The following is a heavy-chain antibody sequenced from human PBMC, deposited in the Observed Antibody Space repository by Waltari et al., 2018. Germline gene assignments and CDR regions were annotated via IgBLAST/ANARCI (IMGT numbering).Heavy chain of an antibody. D-gene: IGHD1-26*01. J-gene: IGHJ4*02. CDR2: FDPEDGET. Sequence: QVQLVQSGAEVKKPGASVKVSCKVSGYTLTELSMHWVRQAPGKGLEWMGGFDPEDGETIYAQKFQGRGTMTEDTSTDPASMGLSSLGSEDTAVYYCATAGSYGGGVDYWGQGTLVTVSS. CDR1: GYTLTELS. V-gene: IGHV1-24*01. CDR3: ATAGSYGGGVDY.